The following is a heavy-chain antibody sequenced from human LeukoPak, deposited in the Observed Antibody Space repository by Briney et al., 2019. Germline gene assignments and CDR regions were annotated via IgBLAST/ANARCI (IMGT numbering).Heavy chain of an antibody. CDR3: AKKMGTGAFYAFDS. J-gene: IGHJ4*02. D-gene: IGHD2-8*02. CDR1: GFTFTIYA. V-gene: IGHV3-23*01. CDR2: IGGDGVNT. Sequence: PGGSLRLSCAASGFTFTIYALTWVRQAPGRGLEWVSIIGGDGVNTSYADSVKGRFTISKDNSKNTLYLQINSLRVEDTAVYFCAKKMGTGAFYAFDSWGQGTLVTVSS.